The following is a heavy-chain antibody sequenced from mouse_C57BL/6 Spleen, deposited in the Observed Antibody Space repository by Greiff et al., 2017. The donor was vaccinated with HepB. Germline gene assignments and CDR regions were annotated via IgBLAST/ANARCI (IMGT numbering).Heavy chain of an antibody. V-gene: IGHV5-17*01. CDR2: ISSGSSTI. CDR3: ARRRFGYAMDY. CDR1: GFTFSDYG. J-gene: IGHJ4*01. Sequence: EVHLVESGGGLVKPGGSLKLSCAASGFTFSDYGMHWVRQAPEKGLEWVAYISSGSSTIYYADTVKGRFTISRDNAKNTLFLQMTSLRSEDTAMYYCARRRFGYAMDYWGQGTSVTVSS.